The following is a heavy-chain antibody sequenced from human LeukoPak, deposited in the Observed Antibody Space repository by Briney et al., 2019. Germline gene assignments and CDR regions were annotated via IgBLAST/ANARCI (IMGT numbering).Heavy chain of an antibody. V-gene: IGHV4-59*12. CDR3: ARDDSSGYRDY. CDR1: GGSISSYY. J-gene: IGHJ4*02. D-gene: IGHD3-3*01. Sequence: SETLSLTCTVSGGSISSYYWSWIRQPPGKGLEWIGYTYYSGSTNYNPSLKSRVTISVDTSKNQFSLKLSSVTAADTAVYYCARDDSSGYRDYWGQGTLVTVSS. CDR2: TYYSGST.